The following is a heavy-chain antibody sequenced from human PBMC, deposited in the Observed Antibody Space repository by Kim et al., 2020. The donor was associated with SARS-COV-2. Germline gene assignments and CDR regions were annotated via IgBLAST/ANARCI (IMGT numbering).Heavy chain of an antibody. Sequence: SVKVSCKASGGTFSSYAISWVRQAPGQGLEWMGRIIPILGIANYAQKFQGRVTITADKSTSTAYMELSSLRSEDTAVYYCARDVYICGGGDCTPWGQGTLVTVSS. D-gene: IGHD2-21*02. J-gene: IGHJ4*02. CDR2: IIPILGIA. V-gene: IGHV1-69*04. CDR3: ARDVYICGGGDCTP. CDR1: GGTFSSYA.